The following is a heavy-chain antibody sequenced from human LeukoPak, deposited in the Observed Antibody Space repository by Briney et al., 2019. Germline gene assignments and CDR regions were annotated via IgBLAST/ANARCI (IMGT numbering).Heavy chain of an antibody. D-gene: IGHD3-3*01. V-gene: IGHV4-39*07. CDR1: GGSISSSNYY. Sequence: SETLSLTCAVSGGSISSSNYYWGWIRQPPGKGLEWIATIYYNGETYYSPSLKSRVTISVDTSKNQFSLKLSSVTAADTAVYYCAREVGIFGVNWFDPWGQGTLVTVSS. CDR3: AREVGIFGVNWFDP. J-gene: IGHJ5*02. CDR2: IYYNGET.